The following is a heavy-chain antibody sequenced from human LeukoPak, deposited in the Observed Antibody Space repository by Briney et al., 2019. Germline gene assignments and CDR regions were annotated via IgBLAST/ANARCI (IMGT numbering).Heavy chain of an antibody. CDR1: RFTFSDYY. D-gene: IGHD3-10*01. CDR3: ARESYYYGSGGYYMGAWDY. V-gene: IGHV3-11*01. CDR2: ISSSGSTI. Sequence: PGGSLRLSCAASRFTFSDYYMSWIRQAPGKGLEWVSYISSSGSTIYYADSVKGRFTISRDNAKNSLYLQMNSLRAEDTAVYYCARESYYYGSGGYYMGAWDYWGQGTLVTVSS. J-gene: IGHJ4*02.